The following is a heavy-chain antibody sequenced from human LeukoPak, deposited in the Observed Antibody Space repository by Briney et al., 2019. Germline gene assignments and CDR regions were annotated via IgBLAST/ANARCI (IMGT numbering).Heavy chain of an antibody. CDR2: IKSKTDGGTT. CDR3: TTEEWP. J-gene: IGHJ4*02. V-gene: IGHV3-15*01. Sequence: PGGSLSLSCAASGFTFSNAWMSWLRQAPGKGLEWVGRIKSKTDGGTTDYAAPVKGRFTISRDYSKNTLYLQMNSRKTEEAAVYYCTTEEWPWGQGTLVTVSS. D-gene: IGHD2-8*01. CDR1: GFTFSNAW.